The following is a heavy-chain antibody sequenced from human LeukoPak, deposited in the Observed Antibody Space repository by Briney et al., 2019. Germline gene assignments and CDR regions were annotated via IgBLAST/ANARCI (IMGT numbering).Heavy chain of an antibody. D-gene: IGHD6-19*01. J-gene: IGHJ4*02. CDR1: GFTFSSYE. CDR3: ARGYSSGWYDGFDY. V-gene: IGHV3-48*03. Sequence: PGGSLRLSSAASGFTFSSYEMNWVRQAPGKGLEWVSYISSSGSIIYYADSVKGRFTISRDNAKNSLYLQMNSLRAEDTAVYYCARGYSSGWYDGFDYWGQGTLVTVSS. CDR2: ISSSGSII.